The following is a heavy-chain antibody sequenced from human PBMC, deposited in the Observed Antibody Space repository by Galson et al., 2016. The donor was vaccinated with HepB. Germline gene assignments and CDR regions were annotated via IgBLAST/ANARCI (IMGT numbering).Heavy chain of an antibody. Sequence: SVKVSCKASGGTFSSFAISWVRQAPGQGLEWMGGIIPIFRPAHYAQKFQGRVTITADESTSTAYMELSSLRSEDTAVYYCAVEGTILRQYYFDYWGQGILVTVSS. CDR3: AVEGTILRQYYFDY. D-gene: IGHD1-26*01. CDR1: GGTFSSFA. J-gene: IGHJ4*02. CDR2: IIPIFRPA. V-gene: IGHV1-69*13.